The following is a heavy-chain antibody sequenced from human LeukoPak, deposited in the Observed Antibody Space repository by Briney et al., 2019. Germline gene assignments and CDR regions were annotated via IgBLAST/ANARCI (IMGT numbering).Heavy chain of an antibody. Sequence: EASVKVSCKASGYTFTSYGISWVRQAPGQGLEWMGWISTYNGNTNYAQKLEDRVTMTTDTSTSRAYMELRSLRSDDTAVYYCARDEPQLRFDPWGQGTLVTVSS. D-gene: IGHD3-3*01. CDR1: GYTFTSYG. J-gene: IGHJ5*02. CDR3: ARDEPQLRFDP. CDR2: ISTYNGNT. V-gene: IGHV1-18*01.